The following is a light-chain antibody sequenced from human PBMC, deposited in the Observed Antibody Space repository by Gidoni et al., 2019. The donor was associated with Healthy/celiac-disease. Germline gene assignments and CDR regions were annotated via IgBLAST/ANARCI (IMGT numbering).Light chain of an antibody. CDR3: QQSYSTPRIT. V-gene: IGKV1-39*01. CDR1: QSISSY. Sequence: DIQMTQSPSSLYASVGDRVTITCLASQSISSYLNWYQQKPGKAPKLLIYAASSLQSGVPSRFSGSESGTDFTLTISSLQPEDFATYYFQQSYSTPRITFGQGTRLEIK. J-gene: IGKJ5*01. CDR2: AAS.